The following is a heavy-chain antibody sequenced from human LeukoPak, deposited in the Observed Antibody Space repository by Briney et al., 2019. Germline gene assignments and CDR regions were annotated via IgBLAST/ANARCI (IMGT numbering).Heavy chain of an antibody. J-gene: IGHJ4*02. Sequence: GESLKISCKGSGYSFTSYWIGWVRQMPGKGLEWMGIIYPGDSDTRYSPSFQGQVTISADKSISTAYLQWSSLKASDTAMYYCARHRPPNYYDSSGYLYYFDYWGQGTLVTVSS. CDR1: GYSFTSYW. D-gene: IGHD3-22*01. CDR2: IYPGDSDT. CDR3: ARHRPPNYYDSSGYLYYFDY. V-gene: IGHV5-51*01.